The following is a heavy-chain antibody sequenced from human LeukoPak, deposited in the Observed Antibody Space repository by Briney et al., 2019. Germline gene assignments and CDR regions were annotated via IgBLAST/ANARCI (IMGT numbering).Heavy chain of an antibody. CDR3: AYVEMATITYSWFDP. CDR2: ISAYNGNT. V-gene: IGHV1-18*01. J-gene: IGHJ5*02. Sequence: ASVKVSCKASGYTFTSYGISWVRQAPGQGLEWMGWISAYNGNTNYAQKLQGRVTMTTDTSTSTAYMELSSLRSEDTAVYYCAYVEMATITYSWFDPWGQGTLVTVSS. CDR1: GYTFTSYG. D-gene: IGHD5-24*01.